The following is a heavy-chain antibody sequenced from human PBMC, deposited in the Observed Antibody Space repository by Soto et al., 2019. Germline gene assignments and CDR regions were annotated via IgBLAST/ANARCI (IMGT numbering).Heavy chain of an antibody. D-gene: IGHD3-22*01. Sequence: EVQLVESGGGLVQPGGSLRLSCAASGFTFRTYWMSWVRQAQGKGLEWVANIKPDGSQKWYVDSVKGRFTISRDNAKNSXXLQMIRLRVEDTAMYYCARGDFHDTSGPFSDAFDIWGQGTMVTVSS. CDR2: IKPDGSQK. CDR3: ARGDFHDTSGPFSDAFDI. J-gene: IGHJ3*02. V-gene: IGHV3-7*04. CDR1: GFTFRTYW.